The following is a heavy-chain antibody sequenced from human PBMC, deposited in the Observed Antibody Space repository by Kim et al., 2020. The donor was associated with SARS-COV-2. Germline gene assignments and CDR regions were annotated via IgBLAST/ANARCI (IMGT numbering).Heavy chain of an antibody. D-gene: IGHD3-10*01. J-gene: IGHJ4*02. CDR3: ARGDTTDRGRFDY. Sequence: SVKVSCKASGGTFSSYAISWVRQAPGQGLEWMGRIIPILDIANYAQKFHGRVTITADKSTSTAYMELSSLRSEDTAVYYCARGDTTDRGRFDYWGQGTL. CDR2: IIPILDIA. CDR1: GGTFSSYA. V-gene: IGHV1-69*04.